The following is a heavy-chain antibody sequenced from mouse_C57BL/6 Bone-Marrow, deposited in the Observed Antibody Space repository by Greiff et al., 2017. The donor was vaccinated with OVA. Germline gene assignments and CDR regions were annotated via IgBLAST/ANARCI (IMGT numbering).Heavy chain of an antibody. CDR1: GYTFTDYY. D-gene: IGHD1-1*01. Sequence: VQLQQSGPELVKPGASVTITCKASGYTFTDYYMNWVKQSHGKSLEWIGDINPNNGGTSYNQKFKGEGTLTVDKSSSTAYVELRSLTSEDSAVDYCARTVVLLLRPMDYWGQGTSVTVSS. V-gene: IGHV1-26*01. J-gene: IGHJ4*01. CDR3: ARTVVLLLRPMDY. CDR2: INPNNGGT.